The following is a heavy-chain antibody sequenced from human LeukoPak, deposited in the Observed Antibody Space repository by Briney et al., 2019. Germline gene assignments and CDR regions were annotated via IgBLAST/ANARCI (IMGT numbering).Heavy chain of an antibody. V-gene: IGHV4-39*01. CDR2: IYDSGST. J-gene: IGHJ4*02. CDR1: GGSISSYY. Sequence: SETLSLTCTVSGGSISSYYWGWIRQPPGKGLEWIGSIYDSGSTYYNPSLKSRVTISVDTSKNQFSLKLNSVTAADTAVYYCARATPSRYFDYWGQGTLVTVSS. D-gene: IGHD2-15*01. CDR3: ARATPSRYFDY.